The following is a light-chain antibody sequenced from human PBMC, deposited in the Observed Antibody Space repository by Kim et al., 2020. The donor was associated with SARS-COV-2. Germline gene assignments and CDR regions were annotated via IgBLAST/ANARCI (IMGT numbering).Light chain of an antibody. CDR1: SGHSSYA. CDR3: QAWGSSSVV. V-gene: IGLV4-69*01. J-gene: IGLJ2*01. CDR2: LNSDGSH. Sequence: QPVLTQSPSASASLGASVKLTCTLSSGHSSYAIAWHQQQPEKGPRYLMKLNSDGSHRKGDGIPDRFSVSSSGSERYLTISSLQSEDEADYYCQAWGSSSVVFGGGTQLTVL.